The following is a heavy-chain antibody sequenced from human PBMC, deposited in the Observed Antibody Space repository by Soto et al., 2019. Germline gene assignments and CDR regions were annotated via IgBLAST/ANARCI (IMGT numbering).Heavy chain of an antibody. J-gene: IGHJ3*02. CDR1: GYTFSNYG. D-gene: IGHD3-10*01. V-gene: IGHV1-18*01. CDR2: ISNYNGNT. CDR3: ARGLRRFGEATDAFDI. Sequence: QVQLVQSGTEVKKPGASCKASGYTFSNYGFSWVRQAPGQGLEWMGWISNYNGNTNHAPKLQDRVTMTTDTSTSTAYMELRNLRTDDSAVYYCARGLRRFGEATDAFDIWGQGTMVSVTS.